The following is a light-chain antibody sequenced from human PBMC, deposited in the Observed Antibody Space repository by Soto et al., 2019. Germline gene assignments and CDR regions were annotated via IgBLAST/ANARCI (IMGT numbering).Light chain of an antibody. CDR1: QSINSN. CDR3: QQYKNWPLT. CDR2: DAS. V-gene: IGKV3-15*01. J-gene: IGKJ4*01. Sequence: EIVMTQSAAFLSVSPGERVTLSCRASQSINSNLAWYQQKPGQAPGLLIYDASTRATGIPARFSGGGSGTDFTLTISSLQSEDFAVYYCQQYKNWPLTFGGGTKVEIK.